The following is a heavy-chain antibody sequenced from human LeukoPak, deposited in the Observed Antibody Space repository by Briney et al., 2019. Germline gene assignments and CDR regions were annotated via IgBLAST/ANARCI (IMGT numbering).Heavy chain of an antibody. V-gene: IGHV4-34*01. Sequence: PSETLSLTCAVYGGSFSGYYWSWIRQPPGKGLEWIGEINHSGSTNYNPSLKSRVTISVGTSKNQFSLKLSSVTAADTAVYYCAREDIVVVPAARTMVNAFDIWGQGTMVTVSS. D-gene: IGHD2-2*01. J-gene: IGHJ3*02. CDR3: AREDIVVVPAARTMVNAFDI. CDR2: INHSGST. CDR1: GGSFSGYY.